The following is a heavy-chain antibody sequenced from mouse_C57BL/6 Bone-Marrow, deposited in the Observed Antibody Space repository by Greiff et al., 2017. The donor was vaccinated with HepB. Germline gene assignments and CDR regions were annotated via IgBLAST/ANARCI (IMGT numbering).Heavy chain of an antibody. J-gene: IGHJ4*01. D-gene: IGHD3-1*01. Sequence: VQLQQSGPELVKPGASVKLSCKASGYTFTSYDINWVKQRPGQGLEWIGWIYPRDGSTTYNEKFKGKATLTVDTSSSTAYMELHSLTSEDSAVYFCAREGARDYYAMDYWGQGTSVTVSS. CDR2: IYPRDGST. CDR3: AREGARDYYAMDY. V-gene: IGHV1-85*01. CDR1: GYTFTSYD.